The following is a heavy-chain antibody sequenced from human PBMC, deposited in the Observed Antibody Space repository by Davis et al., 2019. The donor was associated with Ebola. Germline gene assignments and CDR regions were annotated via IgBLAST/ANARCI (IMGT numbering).Heavy chain of an antibody. D-gene: IGHD1/OR15-1a*01. V-gene: IGHV1-3*01. CDR2: INAGNGNT. CDR3: ASNSITGTVRDWHFDL. Sequence: ASVKVSCKASGYTFTSYAMHWVRQAPGQRLEWMGWINAGNGNTKYAQDFQGRVTMTIDTSTTTAYMELRSLRSDDTAVYYCASNSITGTVRDWHFDLWGRGTLVTVSS. CDR1: GYTFTSYA. J-gene: IGHJ2*01.